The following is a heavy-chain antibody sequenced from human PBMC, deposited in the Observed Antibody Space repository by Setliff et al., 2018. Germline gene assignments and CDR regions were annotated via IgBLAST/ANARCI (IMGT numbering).Heavy chain of an antibody. D-gene: IGHD1-1*01. CDR1: GYSISSPHY. Sequence: SETLSLTCAVSGYSISSPHYWGWIRQPPGKGLEWIGFISYSGITTYNVSLKSRVSISVDTSKNQLSLTLSSVTAADTAVYYCVREGYSEYFQDWGRGTLVTVSS. V-gene: IGHV4-38-2*01. J-gene: IGHJ1*01. CDR2: ISYSGIT. CDR3: VREGYSEYFQD.